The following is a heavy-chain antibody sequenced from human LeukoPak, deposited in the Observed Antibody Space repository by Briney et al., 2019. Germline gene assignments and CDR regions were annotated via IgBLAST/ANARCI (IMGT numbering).Heavy chain of an antibody. CDR1: GYTFTSYG. D-gene: IGHD2-2*01. J-gene: IGHJ5*02. V-gene: IGHV1-18*01. CDR2: ISAYNGNT. CDR3: ARDLVVPAAIARRTNWFDP. Sequence: ASVKVSCKASGYTFTSYGISWVRQAPGQGLEWMGWISAYNGNTNYAQKLQGRVTMTTDTSTSTAYMELRSLRSDDTAVYYCARDLVVPAAIARRTNWFDPWGQGTLVTVSS.